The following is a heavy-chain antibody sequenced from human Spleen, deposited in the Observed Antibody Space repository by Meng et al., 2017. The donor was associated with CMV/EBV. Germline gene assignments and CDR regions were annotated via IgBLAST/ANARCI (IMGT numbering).Heavy chain of an antibody. CDR2: VYHTGST. CDR3: ARVWYDSGGYYSTDY. V-gene: IGHV4-4*02. J-gene: IGHJ4*02. CDR1: GGSISTSAW. Sequence: GSLRLSCAVSGGSISTSAWWTWVRQPPGKGLEWIGEVYHTGSTDYNPSLKSRVTISVDKSRNQFSLKLSSVTAADTAVYYCARVWYDSGGYYSTDYWGQGTLVTVSS. D-gene: IGHD3-22*01.